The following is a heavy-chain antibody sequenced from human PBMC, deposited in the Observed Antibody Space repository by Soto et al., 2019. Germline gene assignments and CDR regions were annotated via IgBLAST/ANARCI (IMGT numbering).Heavy chain of an antibody. CDR2: ISHIGSV. D-gene: IGHD6-19*01. V-gene: IGHV4-4*02. CDR3: VRSFGWYAIDY. Sequence: QVLLQESGPGLVQPSGTLSLSCAVSGVSISSNYYWGWVRQSPGKGLEWLGDISHIGSVNYTPSLMXXVTISMERSENQFSLKLNSVTAADTAVYYCVRSFGWYAIDYWGQGTLVIVSS. J-gene: IGHJ4*02. CDR1: GVSISSNYY.